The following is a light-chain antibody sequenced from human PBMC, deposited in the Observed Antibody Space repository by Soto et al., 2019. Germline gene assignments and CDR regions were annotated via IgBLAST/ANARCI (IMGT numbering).Light chain of an antibody. CDR2: DAS. CDR3: QQRSNWPLT. CDR1: QSVSSY. V-gene: IGKV3-11*01. Sequence: EIVLTQSPATLSLSPGERATLSCRASQSVSSYLAWYQQKPGQAPRLLIYDASNRATGIPARFSGSGSGTDFTPTISSLEPDDFAVYYCQQRSNWPLTFGGGTKVEIK. J-gene: IGKJ4*01.